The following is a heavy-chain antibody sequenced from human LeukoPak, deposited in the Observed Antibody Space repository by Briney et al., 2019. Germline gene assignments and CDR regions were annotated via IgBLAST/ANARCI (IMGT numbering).Heavy chain of an antibody. Sequence: SETLSLTGTVSGGSISTSSYYWVCIRHPPGKGLEWIGSIYYSGSTYYNPSLKTRVTISVDTAENEFSLTVSSVTAEDTAVYYCARDLGAQLTMRTGYWGQGTLVTVSS. CDR2: IYYSGST. CDR3: ARDLGAQLTMRTGY. D-gene: IGHD4/OR15-4a*01. CDR1: GGSISTSSYY. J-gene: IGHJ4*02. V-gene: IGHV4-39*07.